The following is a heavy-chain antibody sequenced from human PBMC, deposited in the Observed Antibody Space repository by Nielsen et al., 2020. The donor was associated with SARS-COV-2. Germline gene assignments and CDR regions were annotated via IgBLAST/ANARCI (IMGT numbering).Heavy chain of an antibody. J-gene: IGHJ4*02. CDR3: ARAPDTAMVSGRFDY. CDR2: INPSGGST. Sequence: ASVKVSCKASGYTFTSYAMNWVRQAPGQGLEWMGIINPSGGSTSYAQKFQGRVTMTRDTSTSTVYMELSSLRSEDTAVYYCARAPDTAMVSGRFDYWGQGTLVTVSS. V-gene: IGHV1-46*01. D-gene: IGHD5-18*01. CDR1: GYTFTSYA.